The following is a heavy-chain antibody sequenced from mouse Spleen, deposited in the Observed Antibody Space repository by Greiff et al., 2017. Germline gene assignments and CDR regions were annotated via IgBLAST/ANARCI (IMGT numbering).Heavy chain of an antibody. J-gene: IGHJ1*03. V-gene: IGHV1-39*01. CDR3: ARGGHGYGSSAGYFDV. CDR1: GYSFTDYN. D-gene: IGHD1-1*01. CDR2: INPNYGTT. Sequence: VQLQQSGPELVKPGASVKISCKASGYSFTDYNMHWVKQSTGKSLEWIGVINPNYGTTSYNQKFKGKATLTVDPSSSTAYLQLNSLTSEDSAVYYCARGGHGYGSSAGYFDVWGTGTTVTVSS.